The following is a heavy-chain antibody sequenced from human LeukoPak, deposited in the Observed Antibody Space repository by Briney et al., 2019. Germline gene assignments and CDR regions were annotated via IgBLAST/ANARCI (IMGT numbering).Heavy chain of an antibody. CDR1: GFTFSSYA. Sequence: GGSLRLSCAASGFTFSSYAMHWVRQAPGKGLEWVAVISYDGSNKYYADSVKGRFTISRGNSKNTLYLQMNSLRAEDTAVYYCARVHSGSYLAYWGQGTLVTVSS. V-gene: IGHV3-30-3*01. D-gene: IGHD1-26*01. CDR3: ARVHSGSYLAY. CDR2: ISYDGSNK. J-gene: IGHJ4*02.